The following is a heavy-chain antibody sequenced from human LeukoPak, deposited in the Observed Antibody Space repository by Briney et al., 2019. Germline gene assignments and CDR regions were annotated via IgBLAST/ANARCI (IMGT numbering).Heavy chain of an antibody. CDR3: ARDYSGYHLLDY. CDR1: GVSISSGDYY. V-gene: IGHV4-30-4*08. CDR2: IYYSGNT. J-gene: IGHJ4*02. Sequence: SETLSLTCTVSGVSISSGDYYWSWIRQPPGKGLEWIGYIYYSGNTYYNPSLKSRVTISVDTSNSQFSLKLSSVTAADTALYYCARDYSGYHLLDYWGQGTLVTVSS. D-gene: IGHD5-12*01.